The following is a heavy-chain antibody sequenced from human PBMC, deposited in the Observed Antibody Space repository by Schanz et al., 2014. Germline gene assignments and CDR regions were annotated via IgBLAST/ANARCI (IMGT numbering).Heavy chain of an antibody. CDR1: GYTFTGYD. Sequence: QVQLIQSGAEVKKPGASVKVSCTASGYTFTGYDINWVRQAPGQGLEWLGWMNPNSGNPGFAQKFRGRVTMTRNTSMSTAYIELHILTSEDTAVYYCARGRTFDYWGQGTLVTVSS. V-gene: IGHV1-8*01. CDR3: ARGRTFDY. CDR2: MNPNSGNP. J-gene: IGHJ4*02.